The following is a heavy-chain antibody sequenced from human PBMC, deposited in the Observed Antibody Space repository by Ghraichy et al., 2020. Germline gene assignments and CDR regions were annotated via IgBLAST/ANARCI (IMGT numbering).Heavy chain of an antibody. CDR1: GFTFSSYW. CDR3: ARAGEYSSFDPFDY. CDR2: INSDGSST. J-gene: IGHJ4*02. D-gene: IGHD6-6*01. V-gene: IGHV3-74*01. Sequence: LSLTCAASGFTFSSYWMLWVRQAPGKGLVWVSRINSDGSSTSYADSVKGRFTISRDNAKNTLYLQMNSLRAEDTAVYYCARAGEYSSFDPFDYWGQGTLVTVSS.